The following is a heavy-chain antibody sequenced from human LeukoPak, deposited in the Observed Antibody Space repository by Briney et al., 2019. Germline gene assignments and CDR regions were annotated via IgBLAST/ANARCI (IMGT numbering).Heavy chain of an antibody. CDR1: GGSISSYY. Sequence: PSETLSLTCTVSGGSISSYYWSWIRQPPGKGLEWIGYIYYSGSTNYNPSLKSRVTISVDTSKNQFSLKLSSVTAADTAVYYCARAVQSEMAFDIWGQGTMVTVFS. CDR3: ARAVQSEMAFDI. J-gene: IGHJ3*02. V-gene: IGHV4-59*01. CDR2: IYYSGST. D-gene: IGHD3-3*01.